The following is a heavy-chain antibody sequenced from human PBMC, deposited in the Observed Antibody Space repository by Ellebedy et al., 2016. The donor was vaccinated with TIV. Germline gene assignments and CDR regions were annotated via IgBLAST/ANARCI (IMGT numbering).Heavy chain of an antibody. CDR1: GGSFTSYY. CDR3: ARRGTYARSSLFDY. CDR2: IDHRGTT. V-gene: IGHV4-34*01. Sequence: MPSETLSLTCAVYGGSFTSYYWSWIRQSPGKGLEWFGEIDHRGTTTYNPSLETRVIIPVDTSKNQFSRKVRSVTAADTGIYYCARRGTYARSSLFDYWGQGNLVTVSS. J-gene: IGHJ4*02. D-gene: IGHD3-16*01.